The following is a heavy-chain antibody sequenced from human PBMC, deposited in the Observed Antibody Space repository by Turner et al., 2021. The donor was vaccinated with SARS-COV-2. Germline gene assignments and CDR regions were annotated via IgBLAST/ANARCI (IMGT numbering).Heavy chain of an antibody. J-gene: IGHJ6*02. CDR1: GGSISSSSYY. CDR2: IYYSGST. CDR3: ARLMDTAMDYYGTDV. V-gene: IGHV4-39*01. Sequence: QLHLQESGPGLVKPSEPLSLTCTVSGGSISSSSYYWGWIRQPPGKGLEWIGNIYYSGSTYYNPSLKSRVTISVDPAKNQFSLKLTSVTAADTAVYYCARLMDTAMDYYGTDVWGQGTTVTVSS. D-gene: IGHD5-18*01.